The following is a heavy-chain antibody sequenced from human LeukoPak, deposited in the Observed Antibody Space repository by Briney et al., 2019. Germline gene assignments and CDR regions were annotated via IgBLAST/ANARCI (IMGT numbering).Heavy chain of an antibody. J-gene: IGHJ3*02. CDR1: GGSISRYY. CDR3: AREDSSSWEHAFDI. V-gene: IGHV4-59*08. D-gene: IGHD6-13*01. Sequence: SETLSLPCTVSGGSISRYYWSWIRQPPGKGLEWIGYIYYSGSTNYDPALKSRVTISVDTSKNQFSLKLSSVTAADTAVYYCAREDSSSWEHAFDIWGQGTMVTVSS. CDR2: IYYSGST.